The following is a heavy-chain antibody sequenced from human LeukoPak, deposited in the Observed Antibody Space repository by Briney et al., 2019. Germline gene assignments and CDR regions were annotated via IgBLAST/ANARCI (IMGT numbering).Heavy chain of an antibody. J-gene: IGHJ4*02. CDR3: ARGLYYYDSSGYNGSFDY. CDR1: GFTFSRNW. CDR2: IKEDGSET. D-gene: IGHD3-22*01. V-gene: IGHV3-7*01. Sequence: GGSLRLSCGVSGFTFSRNWMTWVRQTPGKGLEWVAHIKEDGSETYYVDSVKGRFTVSRDNAMSSLYLQMTNLRAENTGVYYCARGLYYYDSSGYNGSFDYWGQGTLVTVSS.